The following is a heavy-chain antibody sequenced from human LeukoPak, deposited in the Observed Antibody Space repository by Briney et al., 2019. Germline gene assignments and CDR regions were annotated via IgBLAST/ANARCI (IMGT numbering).Heavy chain of an antibody. CDR2: ISGSGGST. V-gene: IGHV3-23*01. CDR1: GFTFSSYA. Sequence: PGGSLRLSCAASGFTFSSYAMSWVRQAPGKGLEWVSAISGSGGSTYYADSVKGRFTISRDNSKNTLYLQMGSLRAEDMAVYYCARAYSSSWYYFDYWGQGTLVTVSS. CDR3: ARAYSSSWYYFDY. J-gene: IGHJ4*02. D-gene: IGHD6-13*01.